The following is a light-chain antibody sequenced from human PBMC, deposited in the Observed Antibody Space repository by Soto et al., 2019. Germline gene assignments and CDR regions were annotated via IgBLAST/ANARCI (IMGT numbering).Light chain of an antibody. CDR2: LEGSGSY. CDR3: ETWDSNTVV. V-gene: IGLV4-60*02. J-gene: IGLJ2*01. Sequence: QSVLTQSSSASASLGSSVKLTCTRSSGHSSYIIAWHQQQPGKAPRYLMKLEGSGSYNKGSGVPDRFSGSSSGADRYLTISNLQFEDEADYYCETWDSNTVVFGGGTKVTVL. CDR1: SGHSSYI.